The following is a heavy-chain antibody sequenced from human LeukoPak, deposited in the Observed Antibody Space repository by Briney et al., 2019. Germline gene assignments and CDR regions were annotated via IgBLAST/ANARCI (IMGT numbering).Heavy chain of an antibody. Sequence: GGSLRLSCAASGFTFRAYWMHWVRQAPGKGVVWVSRINSDGISATYVDSGKGRFTISRDNAKNTLYLQMNSLRAEDTAVYYCARGHYYGMDVWGQGTTVTVSS. J-gene: IGHJ6*02. CDR1: GFTFRAYW. V-gene: IGHV3-74*01. CDR3: ARGHYYGMDV. CDR2: INSDGISA.